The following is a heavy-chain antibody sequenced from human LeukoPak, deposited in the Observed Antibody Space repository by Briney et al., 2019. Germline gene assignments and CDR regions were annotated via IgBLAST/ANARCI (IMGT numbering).Heavy chain of an antibody. Sequence: GGSLRLSCAASGFTFSSYEMNWFGQALGKGLEWVSYISSSGSTIYYADSVKGRFTISRDNAKNSLYLQMNSLRAEDTAVYYCAELGITMIGGVWGKGTTVTISS. J-gene: IGHJ6*04. CDR2: ISSSGSTI. CDR3: AELGITMIGGV. D-gene: IGHD3-10*02. CDR1: GFTFSSYE. V-gene: IGHV3-48*03.